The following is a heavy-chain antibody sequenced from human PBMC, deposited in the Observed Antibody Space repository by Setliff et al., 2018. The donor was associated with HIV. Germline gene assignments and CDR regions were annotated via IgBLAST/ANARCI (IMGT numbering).Heavy chain of an antibody. CDR1: GGSIVSSSYY. Sequence: PSETLSLTCTVSGGSIVSSSYYWGWIRQPPGKGLEWIGTFFHTGGITYNPSLRSRVTMSADTAESLLSLRLILVTAADTGVYYCGRGWFDPWGQGTLVTV. CDR3: GRGWFDP. J-gene: IGHJ5*02. V-gene: IGHV4-39*03. D-gene: IGHD3-10*01. CDR2: FFHTGGI.